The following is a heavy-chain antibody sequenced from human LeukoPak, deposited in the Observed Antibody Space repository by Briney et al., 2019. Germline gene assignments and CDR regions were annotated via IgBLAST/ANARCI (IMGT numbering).Heavy chain of an antibody. D-gene: IGHD3-3*01. Sequence: ASVKVSCKVSGYTLTELSMHWVRQAPGKGREWMGGFDPEDGETIYAQKFQGRVTMTEDTSTDTAYMELSSLRPEDTALYYCATVPPVKFWSGNSTWFDPWGQGTLVTVSS. J-gene: IGHJ5*02. CDR1: GYTLTELS. V-gene: IGHV1-24*01. CDR3: ATVPPVKFWSGNSTWFDP. CDR2: FDPEDGET.